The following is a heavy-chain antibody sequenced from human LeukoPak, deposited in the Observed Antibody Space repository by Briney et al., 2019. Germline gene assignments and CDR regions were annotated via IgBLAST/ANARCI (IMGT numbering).Heavy chain of an antibody. D-gene: IGHD3-3*01. Sequence: GGSLRLSCAASGFTFSSYSMNWVRQAPGKGLEWVSYISSSSSTIYYADSVKGRFTISRDNAKNSLYLQMNSLRAEDTAVYYCARMTYYDFWSGPPDAFDIWGQGTMVTVSS. J-gene: IGHJ3*02. CDR1: GFTFSSYS. V-gene: IGHV3-48*01. CDR3: ARMTYYDFWSGPPDAFDI. CDR2: ISSSSSTI.